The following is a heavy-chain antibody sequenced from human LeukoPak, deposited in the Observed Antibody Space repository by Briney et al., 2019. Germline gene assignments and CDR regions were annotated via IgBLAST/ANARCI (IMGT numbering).Heavy chain of an antibody. D-gene: IGHD4-11*01. J-gene: IGHJ6*03. Sequence: AGSLRLSCAASGFTFSNYGMHWVRQAPGKGLEWVAFIRYDGSNKYCADSVKGRFTVSRDNTKNTLYLQMNSLRAEDTAAYYCAKEKNDYSDYSYMDVWGKGTTVTVSS. CDR2: IRYDGSNK. CDR3: AKEKNDYSDYSYMDV. CDR1: GFTFSNYG. V-gene: IGHV3-30*02.